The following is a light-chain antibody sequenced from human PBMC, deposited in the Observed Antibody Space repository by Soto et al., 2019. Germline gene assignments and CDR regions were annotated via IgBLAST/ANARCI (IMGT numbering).Light chain of an antibody. V-gene: IGLV2-11*01. Sequence: QSALTQPRSVSGSPGQSVTISCTGTSSDVGGYNYVSWYQQHPGKAPKLMIYDVSKRPSGVPDRFSGSKSGNTASLTTSGLQAEDEADYYCCSYAGSYTLYVFGIGTKVTVL. J-gene: IGLJ1*01. CDR2: DVS. CDR1: SSDVGGYNY. CDR3: CSYAGSYTLYV.